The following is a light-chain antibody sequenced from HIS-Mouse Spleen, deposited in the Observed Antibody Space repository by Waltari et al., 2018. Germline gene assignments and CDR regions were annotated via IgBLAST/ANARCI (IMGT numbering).Light chain of an antibody. CDR3: CSYAGSSTFGV. CDR2: EGS. J-gene: IGLJ3*02. V-gene: IGLV2-23*03. CDR1: SSHLGRYNR. Sequence: QSALTQPASVSGSPGQSITTSCTGTSSHLGRYNRVSWYQQHPGKAPKLMIYEGSKRPSGVSNRFSGSKSGNTASLTISGLQAEDEADYYCCSYAGSSTFGVFGGGTKLTVL.